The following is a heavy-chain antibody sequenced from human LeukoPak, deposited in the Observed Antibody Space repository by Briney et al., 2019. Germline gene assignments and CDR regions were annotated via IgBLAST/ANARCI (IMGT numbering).Heavy chain of an antibody. CDR3: AKAGWGTVAGVFDY. CDR2: IRYDGSKQ. D-gene: IGHD6-19*01. CDR1: GFTFSSYG. J-gene: IGHJ4*02. Sequence: PGGSLRLSCAASGFTFSSYGMHRVRQAPGKGLEWVAFIRYDGSKQYYADSAKGRFTISRDNSKNTLYLQMNSLRAEDTAVYYCAKAGWGTVAGVFDYWGLGTLVTVSS. V-gene: IGHV3-30*02.